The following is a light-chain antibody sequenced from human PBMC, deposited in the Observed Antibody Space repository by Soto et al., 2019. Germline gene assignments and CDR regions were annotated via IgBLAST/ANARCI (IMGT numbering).Light chain of an antibody. J-gene: IGLJ1*01. CDR2: DVS. CDR3: SSYTSSSTYV. Sequence: QSALTQPASVSGSPGQSITISCTGTSSDVGSYNCVSWYQQPPGTAPKVMIYDVSHRPSGVPDRLSGSKSGNTASLTISGLQAEDESDYYCSSYTSSSTYVFGTGTKVTVL. V-gene: IGLV2-18*02. CDR1: SSDVGSYNC.